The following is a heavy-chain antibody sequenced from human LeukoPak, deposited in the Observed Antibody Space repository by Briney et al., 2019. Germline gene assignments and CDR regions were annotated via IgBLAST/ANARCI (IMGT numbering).Heavy chain of an antibody. CDR1: GYSISSGYF. D-gene: IGHD5-24*01. Sequence: SETLSLTCTVSGYSISSGYFWGWIRQPPGKGLEWIGNIYHSGSTQDNPSLKSRVTMSVDKPKNYFSLELTSVTAADTAVYYCAKGSRNRWLQFAFDIWGQGTMVTVSS. J-gene: IGHJ3*02. CDR3: AKGSRNRWLQFAFDI. V-gene: IGHV4-38-2*02. CDR2: IYHSGST.